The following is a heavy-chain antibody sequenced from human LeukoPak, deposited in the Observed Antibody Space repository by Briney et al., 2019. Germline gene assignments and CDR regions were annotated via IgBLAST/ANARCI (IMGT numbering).Heavy chain of an antibody. V-gene: IGHV4-31*03. CDR2: IYYSGST. J-gene: IGHJ4*02. Sequence: SETLSLTCTVSGGSISSGGYYWSWIRQHPGKGLEWIGYIYYSGSTYYNPSLKSRVTISLDTSKNQFSLKLTSMTAADTAIYYCARESRGYGSGRDWGQGTLVTVSS. CDR1: GGSISSGGYY. CDR3: ARESRGYGSGRD. D-gene: IGHD3-10*01.